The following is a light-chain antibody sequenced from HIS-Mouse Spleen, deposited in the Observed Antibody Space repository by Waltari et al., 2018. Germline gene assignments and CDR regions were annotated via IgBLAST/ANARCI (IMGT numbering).Light chain of an antibody. V-gene: IGLV3-10*01. CDR3: YSTDSSGNHRV. Sequence: SYDLTQPPSVSVSPGQTARITCSGDALPQKYAYWYQQKSGHAPALVIYEDSKRPSGIPERFSGSSSGTMATLTISGAQVEDEADYYCYSTDSSGNHRVFGGGTKLTVL. CDR1: ALPQKY. J-gene: IGLJ2*01. CDR2: EDS.